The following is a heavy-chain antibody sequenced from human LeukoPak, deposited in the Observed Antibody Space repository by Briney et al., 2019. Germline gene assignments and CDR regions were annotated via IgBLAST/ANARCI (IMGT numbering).Heavy chain of an antibody. D-gene: IGHD4-23*01. CDR2: IKGKTDGGTT. J-gene: IGHJ4*02. Sequence: GGSLCPSCAASVFTSTTVSIGWVRQAPGKGLEWVGDIKGKTDGGTTDYTAPSKDRLTIPRDDSHNTLYLQKNSLKTDDTAVYYCTTESSPIRYAGYWGQGTLVTVSS. V-gene: IGHV3-15*01. CDR1: VFTSTTVS. CDR3: TTESSPIRYAGY.